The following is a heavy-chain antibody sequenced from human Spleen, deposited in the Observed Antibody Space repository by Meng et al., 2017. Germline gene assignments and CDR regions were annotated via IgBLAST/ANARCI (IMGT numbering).Heavy chain of an antibody. D-gene: IGHD3-10*01. CDR3: ASQVFSGLNWFGP. Sequence: LQESVQGLVKPSVTLALPCAVSGGSISSNNWLGWGRQPPGNGLEWIGDIYHSGRTNYNPSLKSRVTMSVDKSKNQFSLKLSYVTAADTAVYYCASQVFSGLNWFGPWGQGTLVTVSS. J-gene: IGHJ5*02. V-gene: IGHV4-4*02. CDR2: IYHSGRT. CDR1: GGSISSNNW.